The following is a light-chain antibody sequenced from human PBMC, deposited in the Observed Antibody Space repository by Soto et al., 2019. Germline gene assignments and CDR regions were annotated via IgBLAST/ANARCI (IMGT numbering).Light chain of an antibody. CDR1: SSDVGGYNY. CDR3: SSYTSSNTYV. Sequence: QSALTQPASVSGSPGQSITISCTGTSSDVGGYNYVSWYQQHPGKAPKRMIYDVSDRPSGVSNRFSGSKSGSTASLTISGLQAEDEADYYCSSYTSSNTYVFGTGTKVTVL. V-gene: IGLV2-14*01. J-gene: IGLJ1*01. CDR2: DVS.